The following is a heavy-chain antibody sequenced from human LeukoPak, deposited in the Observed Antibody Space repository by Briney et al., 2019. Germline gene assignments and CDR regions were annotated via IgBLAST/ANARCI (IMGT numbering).Heavy chain of an antibody. CDR2: IYYSGST. V-gene: IGHV4-59*01. Sequence: SETLSLTCTVSGGSISSYYWSWIRQPPGKGLEWIGYIYYSGSTNYNPSLKSRVTISVDTSKNQSSLKLSSVTAADTAVYYCARGGYSYGYSAFDIWGQGTMVTVSS. CDR3: ARGGYSYGYSAFDI. J-gene: IGHJ3*02. CDR1: GGSISSYY. D-gene: IGHD5-18*01.